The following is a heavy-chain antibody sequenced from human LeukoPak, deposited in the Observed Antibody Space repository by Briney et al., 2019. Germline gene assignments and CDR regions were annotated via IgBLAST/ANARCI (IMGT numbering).Heavy chain of an antibody. D-gene: IGHD4-17*01. V-gene: IGHV3-30*18. Sequence: GRSLTLSCTPSGFTFSSYGKHWARQAPGKGLEWVAHISNDGSNKYYADSVQGRFTISRNHSMNTLYLQMNGLRAEDTAGYGCGKVCPRTMTTIRYYYYGMDVWGKGTAVSVSS. CDR1: GFTFSSYG. J-gene: IGHJ6*04. CDR2: ISNDGSNK. CDR3: GKVCPRTMTTIRYYYYGMDV.